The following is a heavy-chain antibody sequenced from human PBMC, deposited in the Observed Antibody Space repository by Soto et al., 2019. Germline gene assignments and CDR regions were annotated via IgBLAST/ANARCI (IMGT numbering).Heavy chain of an antibody. CDR1: GFTFSNYG. CDR2: LSHDGDNK. D-gene: IGHD3-10*01. V-gene: IGHV3-30*18. Sequence: PGGSLRLSCAASGFTFSNYGMHWVRQAPGKGLEWVAVLSHDGDNKHYADSVKGRFTISRDNSKNTLYLQMNSLRAEDTAVYYCAKDIALLRGLIIDMDVWGQGTRVTVSS. CDR3: AKDIALLRGLIIDMDV. J-gene: IGHJ6*02.